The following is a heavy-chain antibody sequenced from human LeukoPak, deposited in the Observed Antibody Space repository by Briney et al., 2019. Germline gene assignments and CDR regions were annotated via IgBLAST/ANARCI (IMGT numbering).Heavy chain of an antibody. Sequence: PSETLSLTCAVSGGSVSSSGYYWSWIRQPPGKGLEWIAYIYYTGRTNYNPSLKSRVTISLDTSNSQFSLKLSSVTAAETAVYYCARRIESLYYFDYWGQGTLVTVSS. D-gene: IGHD2-8*01. CDR1: GGSVSSSGYY. CDR2: IYYTGRT. V-gene: IGHV4-61*08. J-gene: IGHJ4*02. CDR3: ARRIESLYYFDY.